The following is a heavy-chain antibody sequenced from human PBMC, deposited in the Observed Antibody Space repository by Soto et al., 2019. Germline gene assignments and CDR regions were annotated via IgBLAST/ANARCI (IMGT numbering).Heavy chain of an antibody. V-gene: IGHV3-30*18. J-gene: IGHJ5*02. D-gene: IGHD1-20*01. Sequence: SLRLSCAASGLTFNYYGMHWVRQAPGKGLEWVEVISYDGNIKYYADSVKGRFTISRDNSKNTLYLQMNSLRVEDTAVYYCAKDGYSITGTTTQFDPWGKGTLVTVSS. CDR2: ISYDGNIK. CDR1: GLTFNYYG. CDR3: AKDGYSITGTTTQFDP.